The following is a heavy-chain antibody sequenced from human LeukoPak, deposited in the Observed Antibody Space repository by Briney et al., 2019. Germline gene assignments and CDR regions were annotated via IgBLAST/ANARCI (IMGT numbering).Heavy chain of an antibody. D-gene: IGHD3-3*01. J-gene: IGHJ4*02. CDR1: GFTFSSYG. V-gene: IGHV3-23*01. CDR2: IGVGGTT. Sequence: GGSLRLSCAASGFTFSSYGMNWVRQAPGKGLEWVSGIGVGGTTYYADSVKGRFTISRDTSKSTLYLQMNSLRAEDTAVYYCAKAQGYYDFWGQGTLVTVSS. CDR3: AKAQGYYDF.